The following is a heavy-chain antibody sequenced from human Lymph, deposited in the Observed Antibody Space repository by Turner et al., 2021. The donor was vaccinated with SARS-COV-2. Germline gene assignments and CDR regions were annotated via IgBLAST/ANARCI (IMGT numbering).Heavy chain of an antibody. D-gene: IGHD3-10*01. CDR3: ARSRGYQSMVRGVDPFDY. CDR1: VSTLTGYY. V-gene: IGHV1-2*02. J-gene: IGHJ4*02. CDR2: SHPNSGGT. Sequence: VQLVQSGAEVYKPGASVTVPCTASVSTLTGYYMHWVRQAPGQGRGWMGWSHPNSGGTNYAQKFQGRVTMARDTTISTAYMDLSRLRADDTAMYYCARSRGYQSMVRGVDPFDYWGQGTLVTVSS.